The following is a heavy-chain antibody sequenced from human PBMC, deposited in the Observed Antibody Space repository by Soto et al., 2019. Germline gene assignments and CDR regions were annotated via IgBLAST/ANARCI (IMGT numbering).Heavy chain of an antibody. CDR2: IIPILGIA. CDR3: ARDPRNCRGGSCYDRFSIYTHLFDP. Sequence: QVQLVQSGAEVKKPGSSVKVSCKASGGSFSSYTISWVRQAPGQGLEWMGRIIPILGIANYAQKFQGRVTITADKSTSTAYMELSSLRSEDTAVYYCARDPRNCRGGSCYDRFSIYTHLFDPWGQGTLVTVSS. CDR1: GGSFSSYT. D-gene: IGHD2-15*01. J-gene: IGHJ5*02. V-gene: IGHV1-69*08.